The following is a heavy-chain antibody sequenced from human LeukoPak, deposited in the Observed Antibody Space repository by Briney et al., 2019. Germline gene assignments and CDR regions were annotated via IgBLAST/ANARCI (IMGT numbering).Heavy chain of an antibody. J-gene: IGHJ4*02. D-gene: IGHD5-24*01. CDR2: ISAYNGNT. CDR1: GYTFTSYG. Sequence: ASVRVSCKAAGYTFTSYGISWVRQAPGQGLEWMGWISAYNGNTNYAQKLQGRVTMTSDTSTTTAYMALRSLRSHDTAVYYCARDGYKTPYLAYWGQGTLVTVSS. CDR3: ARDGYKTPYLAY. V-gene: IGHV1-18*01.